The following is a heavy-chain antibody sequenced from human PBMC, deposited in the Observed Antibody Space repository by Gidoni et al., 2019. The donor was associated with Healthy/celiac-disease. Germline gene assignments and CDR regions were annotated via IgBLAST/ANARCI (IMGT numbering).Heavy chain of an antibody. CDR1: GGSISSYY. D-gene: IGHD6-13*01. Sequence: QVQLQESAPGLVKPSETLSLTCTVSGGSISSYYWSWFRQPPGKGLEWIGDIDYRRSTNYNPSLKSRVTISVDTSKNQFSLKLSSVTAADTAVYYCARGRAAAGGYYYYYMDVWGKGTTVTVSS. J-gene: IGHJ6*03. CDR3: ARGRAAAGGYYYYYMDV. V-gene: IGHV4-59*08. CDR2: IDYRRST.